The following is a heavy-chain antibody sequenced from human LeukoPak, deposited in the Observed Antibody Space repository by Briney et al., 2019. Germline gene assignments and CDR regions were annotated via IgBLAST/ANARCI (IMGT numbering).Heavy chain of an antibody. CDR3: TRRHYHLLTGYYQSDH. Sequence: SETLSLTCTVSGGSISSDHWGWIRQPPGKGLEWIGNIYYSGSTYYNPSLKSRVTLSVDMSKNQLSLKLSSVTAADTAVYYCTRRHYHLLTGYYQSDHWGQGILVTVSS. D-gene: IGHD3-9*01. V-gene: IGHV4-39*01. CDR2: IYYSGST. CDR1: GGSISSDH. J-gene: IGHJ4*02.